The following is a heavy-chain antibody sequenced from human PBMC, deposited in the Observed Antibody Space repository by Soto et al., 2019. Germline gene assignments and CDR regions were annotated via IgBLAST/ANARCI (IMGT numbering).Heavy chain of an antibody. J-gene: IGHJ6*02. CDR1: GFTFSDYY. V-gene: IGHV3-11*01. CDR2: ISSSGSTI. CDR3: ARAQITKHYYYGMDV. D-gene: IGHD3-10*01. Sequence: GGPLRLSCAASGFTFSDYYMSWIRQAPGKGLEWVSYISSSGSTIYYADSVKGRFTISRDNAKNSLYLQMNSLRAEDTAVYYCARAQITKHYYYGMDVWGQGTTVTVSS.